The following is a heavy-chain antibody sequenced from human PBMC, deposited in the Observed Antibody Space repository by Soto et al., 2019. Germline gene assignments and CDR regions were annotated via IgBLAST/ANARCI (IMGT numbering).Heavy chain of an antibody. CDR3: ARQLLGSGSIHFDY. CDR1: GFSFTGYW. Sequence: GESLKISCKGSGFSFTGYWIAWVRQMPGNGLEWMGIIYPDDSDIRYSPSFQGQVTFSADKSIDTAYLQWSSLKASDTAMYYCARQLLGSGSIHFDYWGQGTQVTVSS. D-gene: IGHD3-10*01. V-gene: IGHV5-51*01. J-gene: IGHJ4*02. CDR2: IYPDDSDI.